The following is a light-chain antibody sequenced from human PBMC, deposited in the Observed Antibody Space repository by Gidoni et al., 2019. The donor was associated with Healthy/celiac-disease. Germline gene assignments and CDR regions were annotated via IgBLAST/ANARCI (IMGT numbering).Light chain of an antibody. V-gene: IGKV3-11*01. CDR3: QQRSNWPPWT. J-gene: IGKJ1*01. CDR1: QSVSSY. CDR2: DAS. Sequence: EIVLTQSPATQSLSPGERATLSCRASQSVSSYLAWYQQKPGQAPRLLIYDASNRSTGITARCSGSGSGTDFTLTISSLEPEDFAVYYCQQRSNWPPWTFGQGTKVEIK.